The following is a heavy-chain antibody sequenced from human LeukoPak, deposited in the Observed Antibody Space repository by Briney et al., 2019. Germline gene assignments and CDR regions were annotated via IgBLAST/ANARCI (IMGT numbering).Heavy chain of an antibody. CDR3: AKEGVAVAGTRGIYYFDY. J-gene: IGHJ4*01. Sequence: PGGSLRLSCAASGFTFSSYSMNWVRQAPGKGLEWVSAISGSGGSTYYADSVKGRFTISRDNSKNTLYLQMNSLRAEDTAVYYCAKEGVAVAGTRGIYYFDYWGQGTLVTVSS. CDR1: GFTFSSYS. D-gene: IGHD6-19*01. V-gene: IGHV3-23*01. CDR2: ISGSGGST.